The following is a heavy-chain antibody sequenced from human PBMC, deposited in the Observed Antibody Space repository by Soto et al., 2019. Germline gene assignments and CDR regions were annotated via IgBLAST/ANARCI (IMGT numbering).Heavy chain of an antibody. Sequence: EVQLVESGGGLVQPGRSLRLSCAASGFTFDDYAMHWVRQAPGKGLEWVSGISWNGGSIGYADSVKGRFTISRDNAKNSLYLQMNSLRAEDTALYYCAKDGGSGWSFDYWGQGTLVTVSS. V-gene: IGHV3-9*01. J-gene: IGHJ4*02. CDR2: ISWNGGSI. CDR3: AKDGGSGWSFDY. CDR1: GFTFDDYA. D-gene: IGHD6-19*01.